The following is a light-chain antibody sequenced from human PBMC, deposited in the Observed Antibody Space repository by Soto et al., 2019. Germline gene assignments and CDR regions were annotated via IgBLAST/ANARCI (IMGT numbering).Light chain of an antibody. J-gene: IGKJ4*01. CDR2: AAS. CDR1: QGIRDD. CDR3: LHYNSYLALT. Sequence: DIQMTQSPSSLSASVGDRVTITCRASQGIRDDLGWYQQKPGKAPKRLIYAASTLQSGVPSRFSGSGSGTEFTLPIRSRQPEDFATYYVLHYNSYLALTFGGGTKVKIK. V-gene: IGKV1-17*01.